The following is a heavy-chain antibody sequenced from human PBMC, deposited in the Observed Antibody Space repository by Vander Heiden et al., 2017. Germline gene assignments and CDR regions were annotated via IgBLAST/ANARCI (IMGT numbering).Heavy chain of an antibody. Sequence: EVQLLESGGGLVQPGGSLRLSCAASGFTFSSYAMSWVRQAPGKGLEWVSAISGSGGSTYYADSVKGRFTISRDNSKNTLYLQMNSLRAEETAVYYCAKAILEWLRGNYYYGMDVWGQGTTVTVSS. CDR2: ISGSGGST. J-gene: IGHJ6*02. CDR1: GFTFSSYA. V-gene: IGHV3-23*01. D-gene: IGHD3-3*01. CDR3: AKAILEWLRGNYYYGMDV.